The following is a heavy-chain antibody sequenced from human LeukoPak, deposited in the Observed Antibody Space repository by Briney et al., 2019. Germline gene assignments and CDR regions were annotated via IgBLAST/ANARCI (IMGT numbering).Heavy chain of an antibody. CDR3: ASHLRDFGTEGAFDI. J-gene: IGHJ3*02. CDR2: IYYNGNT. CDR1: GGSIRTYY. D-gene: IGHD3-9*01. V-gene: IGHV4-59*13. Sequence: SETLSLTCTVSGGSIRTYYWSWIRQPPGKGLEWIGYIYYNGNTNYNPSLKSRVTISVDTSKNQFSLKLSSVTAADTAVYYCASHLRDFGTEGAFDIWGQGTMVTVSS.